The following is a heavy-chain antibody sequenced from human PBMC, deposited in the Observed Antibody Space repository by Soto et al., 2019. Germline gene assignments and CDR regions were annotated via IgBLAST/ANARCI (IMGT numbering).Heavy chain of an antibody. Sequence: SETLSHTCNVSGGSIDRSTYYWDWLRQPPGKGLEWIGTTYYNGNAYYNPSLRSRVSMSVDTSKNQFSLKLISVTAADTAVYYCARHFVAVVIKGWGYWGQGKLVTVS. CDR1: GGSIDRSTYY. V-gene: IGHV4-39*01. J-gene: IGHJ4*02. CDR3: ARHFVAVVIKGWGY. CDR2: TYYNGNA. D-gene: IGHD3-10*01.